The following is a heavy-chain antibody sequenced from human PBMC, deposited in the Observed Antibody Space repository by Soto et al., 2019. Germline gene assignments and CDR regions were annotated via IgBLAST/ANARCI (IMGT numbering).Heavy chain of an antibody. CDR2: INAANGNT. D-gene: IGHD6-13*01. J-gene: IGHJ6*02. V-gene: IGHV1-3*01. Sequence: QVPLVQSGAEVKKPGASVKVSCKASGYTFTSYAMHWVRQAPGQRLEWMGWINAANGNTKYSQKFQGTVSITWDTSASTAYMELSSLRSEDTAVYYCAREEGAAGYAMDVWGQGTTVTVSS. CDR3: AREEGAAGYAMDV. CDR1: GYTFTSYA.